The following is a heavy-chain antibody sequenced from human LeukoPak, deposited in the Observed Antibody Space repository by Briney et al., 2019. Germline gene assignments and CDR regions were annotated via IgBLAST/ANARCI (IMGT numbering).Heavy chain of an antibody. D-gene: IGHD2-21*02. CDR1: GFTFSNYW. CDR3: ARVRVGGGDPEIGSY. CDR2: IKEDGSEK. V-gene: IGHV3-7*03. J-gene: IGHJ4*02. Sequence: GGSLRLSCAASGFTFSNYWMSWIRQAPGKGLEWLGHIKEDGSEKNCVDSVKGRFTISRDNAKNSLYLQMNSLRVEDTAAYYCARVRVGGGDPEIGSYWGQGTLVTVSS.